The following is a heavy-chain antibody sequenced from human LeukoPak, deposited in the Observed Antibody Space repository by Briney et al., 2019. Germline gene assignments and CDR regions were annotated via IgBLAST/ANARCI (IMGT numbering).Heavy chain of an antibody. CDR3: ARDSSPYYYGSGSHDY. V-gene: IGHV3-30*04. Sequence: GGSLRLSCAASGFTFSSYGMHWVRQAPGKGLEWVAVISYDGSNKYYADSVKGRFTISRDNSKNTLYLQMNSLRAEDTAVYYCARDSSPYYYGSGSHDYWGQGTLVTVSS. D-gene: IGHD3-10*01. CDR1: GFTFSSYG. J-gene: IGHJ4*02. CDR2: ISYDGSNK.